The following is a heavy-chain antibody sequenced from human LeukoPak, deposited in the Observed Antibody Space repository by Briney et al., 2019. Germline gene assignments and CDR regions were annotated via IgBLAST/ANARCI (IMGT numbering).Heavy chain of an antibody. CDR3: AREGWLGYSSGWYEKYYFDY. Sequence: GASVKVSCKASGYTFTSYYMHWVRQAPGQGLEWMGIINPSGGSTSYAQKFQGRVTMTRDTSTSTVYMELRSLRSEDTAVYYCAREGWLGYSSGWYEKYYFDYWGQGTLVTVSS. V-gene: IGHV1-46*01. CDR1: GYTFTSYY. J-gene: IGHJ4*02. CDR2: INPSGGST. D-gene: IGHD6-19*01.